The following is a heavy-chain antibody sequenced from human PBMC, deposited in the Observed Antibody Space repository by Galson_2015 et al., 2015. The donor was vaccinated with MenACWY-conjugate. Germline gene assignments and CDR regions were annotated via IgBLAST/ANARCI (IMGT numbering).Heavy chain of an antibody. J-gene: IGHJ4*02. CDR3: AKEAAQRASVALDY. D-gene: IGHD4-23*01. CDR2: ISYEGSIQ. CDR1: GFTFSSYG. Sequence: RLSCAASGFTFSSYGMQWVRQAPGKGLAWVAVISYEGSIQHYGDSVKGRFTISKDNSKNTLYLQMNSLRVEDTAVYYCAKEAAQRASVALDYWGQGTLVTVSS. V-gene: IGHV3-30*18.